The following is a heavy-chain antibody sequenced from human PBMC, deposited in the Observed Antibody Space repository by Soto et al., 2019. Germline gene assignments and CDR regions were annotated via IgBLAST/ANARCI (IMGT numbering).Heavy chain of an antibody. CDR2: IWYDGSNK. J-gene: IGHJ6*02. CDR3: AKDLGTVTTVYYGMDV. Sequence: QVQLVESGGGVVQPGRSLRLSCAASGFTFSSYGMHWVRQAPGKGLEWVAVIWYDGSNKYYADSVKGRFTISRDNSKNTLYLQMNSLRAEDTAVYYCAKDLGTVTTVYYGMDVWGQGTTVTVSS. V-gene: IGHV3-33*06. CDR1: GFTFSSYG. D-gene: IGHD4-17*01.